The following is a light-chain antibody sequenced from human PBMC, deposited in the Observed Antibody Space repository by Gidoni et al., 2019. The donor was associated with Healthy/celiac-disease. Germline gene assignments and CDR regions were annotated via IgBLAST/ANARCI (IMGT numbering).Light chain of an antibody. CDR2: AAS. CDR3: QQSYSTPL. CDR1: QSISSY. Sequence: DIQRTKSPSSLSASVGDRVTITCRASQSISSYLNWYQQKPGKAPKLLIYAASSLQSGVPSRFSGSGSGTDFTLTISSLQPEDFATYYCQQSYSTPLFGGGTKVEIK. V-gene: IGKV1-39*01. J-gene: IGKJ4*01.